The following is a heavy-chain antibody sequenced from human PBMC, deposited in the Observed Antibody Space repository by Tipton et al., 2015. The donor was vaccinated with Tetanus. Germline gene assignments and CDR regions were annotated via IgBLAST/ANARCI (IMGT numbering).Heavy chain of an antibody. Sequence: TLSLTCTVSGDSLSNGDYFWGWIRQSPGKGLEWLGYISHSGTTNYNPSLMSRVTLSLDTARGQFSLKLTSVTAADAAVYFCARDRRDFAYDSRGFYSPLYYFDNWGQGVRVTVSS. CDR1: GDSLSNGDYF. D-gene: IGHD3-22*01. V-gene: IGHV4-30-4*08. CDR2: ISHSGTT. CDR3: ARDRRDFAYDSRGFYSPLYYFDN. J-gene: IGHJ4*02.